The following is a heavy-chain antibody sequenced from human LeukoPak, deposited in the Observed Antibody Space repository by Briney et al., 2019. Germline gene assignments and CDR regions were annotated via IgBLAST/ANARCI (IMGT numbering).Heavy chain of an antibody. J-gene: IGHJ5*02. Sequence: GGSLRLSCAASGFTFSSYVMHWVRQAPGKGLEWVSAISGSGGSTYYADSVKGRFTISRDNSKNTLYLQMNSLRAEDTAVYYCAKRGGEQLGSWFDPWGQGTLVTVSS. V-gene: IGHV3-23*01. CDR1: GFTFSSYV. D-gene: IGHD6-6*01. CDR3: AKRGGEQLGSWFDP. CDR2: ISGSGGST.